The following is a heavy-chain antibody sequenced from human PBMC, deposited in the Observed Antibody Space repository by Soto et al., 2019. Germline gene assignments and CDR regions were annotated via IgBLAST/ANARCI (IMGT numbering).Heavy chain of an antibody. CDR1: GITFLIFT. J-gene: IGHJ5*02. D-gene: IGHD6-13*01. V-gene: IGHV3-21*01. CDR2: ISSNSAYI. Sequence: GGSLRLSCAASGITFLIFTMNWVRQAPGKALEWVSTISSNSAYIYYTDAVRGRFTISRDNAKNSLHLQMNSLRAEDTAVYYCTRYQSRDSSAPSCFDPWGPGTLVTVSS. CDR3: TRYQSRDSSAPSCFDP.